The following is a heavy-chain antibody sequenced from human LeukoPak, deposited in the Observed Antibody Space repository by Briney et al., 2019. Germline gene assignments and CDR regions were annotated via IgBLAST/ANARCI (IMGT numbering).Heavy chain of an antibody. V-gene: IGHV3-23*01. CDR1: GFTFSSYG. D-gene: IGHD4-23*01. CDR3: AKDLGFGGNPPVYFDY. CDR2: ISDSGVSE. J-gene: IGHJ4*02. Sequence: GGSLRLSCAASGFTFSSYGMNWVRQAPGKGLEWVSTISDSGVSEYYADSVKGRFTVSRDNSKNTLYLQMNSLRAEDTAVYYCAKDLGFGGNPPVYFDYWGQGTLVTVSS.